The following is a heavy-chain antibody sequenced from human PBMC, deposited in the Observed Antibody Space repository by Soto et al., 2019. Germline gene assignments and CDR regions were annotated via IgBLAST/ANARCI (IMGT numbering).Heavy chain of an antibody. D-gene: IGHD3-10*01. J-gene: IGHJ4*02. V-gene: IGHV3-33*01. CDR2: IWYDGSNK. Sequence: QVQLVESGGGVVQPGRSLRLSCAASGFTFSSYGMHWVRQAPGKGLEWMAVIWYDGSNKYYADSVKGRFTISRDNSKNTLYLQMNSLRAEDTAVYYCARESITMVRGVDYWGQGTLVTVSS. CDR3: ARESITMVRGVDY. CDR1: GFTFSSYG.